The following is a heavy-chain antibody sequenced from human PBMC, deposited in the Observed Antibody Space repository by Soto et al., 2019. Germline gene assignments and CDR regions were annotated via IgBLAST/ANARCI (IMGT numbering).Heavy chain of an antibody. V-gene: IGHV2-5*02. Sequence: QITLKESGPTLVKPTQTLTLTCTFSGFSLSASGVGVGWIRQPPGKALEWLAIIYWDDAKHYSPSLKSSLTTTQDTPKNQVVPTKTNMDPVDTAPYYCAHKGGGDRILYYWGQGTLVTVSS. J-gene: IGHJ4*02. D-gene: IGHD3-16*01. CDR3: AHKGGGDRILYY. CDR1: GFSLSASGVG. CDR2: IYWDDAK.